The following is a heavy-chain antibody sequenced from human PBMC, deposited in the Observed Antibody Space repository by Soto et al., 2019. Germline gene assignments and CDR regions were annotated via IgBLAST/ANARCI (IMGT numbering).Heavy chain of an antibody. J-gene: IGHJ4*02. D-gene: IGHD5-18*01. CDR3: ARHEAASAASDY. CDR1: GYSFTSYR. V-gene: IGHV5-10-1*01. Sequence: PGESLKISCKGSGYSFTSYRISWVRQMPGKGLEWMGRIDPSDSYTNYSPSFQGHVTISADKSISTAYLQWSSLKASDTAMYYCARHEAASAASDYWGQGTLVTVSS. CDR2: IDPSDSYT.